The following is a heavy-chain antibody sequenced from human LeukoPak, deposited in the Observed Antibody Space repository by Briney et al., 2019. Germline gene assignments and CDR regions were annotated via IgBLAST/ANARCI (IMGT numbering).Heavy chain of an antibody. CDR2: ISPYNGNT. Sequence: ASVKVFCKTSGYTFTNYGISWVRQAPGQGLEWMGWISPYNGNTIYAQKLQGRVTVTTDTSTSTAYMELRSLRSDDTAVYYCARITYDFWSGYYMPDDPWGQGTLVTVSS. CDR3: ARITYDFWSGYYMPDDP. D-gene: IGHD3-3*01. CDR1: GYTFTNYG. V-gene: IGHV1-18*01. J-gene: IGHJ5*02.